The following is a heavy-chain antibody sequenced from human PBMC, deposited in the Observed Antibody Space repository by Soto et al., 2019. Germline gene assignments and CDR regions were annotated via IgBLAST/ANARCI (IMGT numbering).Heavy chain of an antibody. V-gene: IGHV5-51*01. J-gene: IGHJ4*02. Sequence: PVESLKISCNASGYSITSYWIASVRQMPWQGLEWVGIIFPDDSDTRYSPSFQGQVTISADKTIRTAYVQWSSLKAADTAMYYCTRGGVATRTFDYWGQGTLVTVSS. D-gene: IGHD3-3*01. CDR2: IFPDDSDT. CDR3: TRGGVATRTFDY. CDR1: GYSITSYW.